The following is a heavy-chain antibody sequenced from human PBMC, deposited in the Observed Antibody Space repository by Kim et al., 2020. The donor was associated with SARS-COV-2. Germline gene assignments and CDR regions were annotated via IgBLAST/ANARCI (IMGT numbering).Heavy chain of an antibody. Sequence: GGSLRLSCAASGFTFDDYTMHWVRQAPGKGLEWVSLISWDGGSTYYADSVKGRFTISRDNSKNSLYLQMNSLRTEDTALYYCAKDEYCSGGSCYSNAFDIWGQGTMVTVSS. J-gene: IGHJ3*02. D-gene: IGHD2-15*01. V-gene: IGHV3-43*01. CDR3: AKDEYCSGGSCYSNAFDI. CDR2: ISWDGGST. CDR1: GFTFDDYT.